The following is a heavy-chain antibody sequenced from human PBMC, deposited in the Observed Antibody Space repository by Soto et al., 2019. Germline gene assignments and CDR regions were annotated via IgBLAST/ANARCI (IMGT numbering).Heavy chain of an antibody. J-gene: IGHJ5*01. D-gene: IGHD2-2*02. Sequence: QVQLVQSGAEVKTPGASVKVSCKASGYTFTKYDMNWVRQAPGQGLEWMGWMNPTSGNTGYAQKFQGRLTMTWDTAIGIAHMELSSLRNEGTAVYYCARSDGHTFNWLDSWGQGTLVTVSA. CDR3: ARSDGHTFNWLDS. CDR2: MNPTSGNT. CDR1: GYTFTKYD. V-gene: IGHV1-8*01.